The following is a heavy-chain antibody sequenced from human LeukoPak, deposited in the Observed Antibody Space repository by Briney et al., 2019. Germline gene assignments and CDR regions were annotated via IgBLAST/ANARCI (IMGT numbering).Heavy chain of an antibody. CDR3: ARVLGTGLARSFDY. D-gene: IGHD1-14*01. V-gene: IGHV4-59*01. Sequence: PSETLSLTCTVPGGSISSYYWSWIRQPPGKGLEWIGSFYHGGSTHYNPSLKSRVTISVDTSKNQFSLKLSSVTAADTAVYYCARVLGTGLARSFDYWGQGTLVSVSS. J-gene: IGHJ4*02. CDR1: GGSISSYY. CDR2: FYHGGST.